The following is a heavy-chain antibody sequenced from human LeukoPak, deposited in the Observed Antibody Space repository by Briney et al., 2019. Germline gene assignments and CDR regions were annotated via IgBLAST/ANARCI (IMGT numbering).Heavy chain of an antibody. J-gene: IGHJ4*02. CDR2: ISSVGSSK. V-gene: IGHV3-48*03. CDR3: AREPSSSSSSSFDY. CDR1: GFTFSAYE. Sequence: GGSLRLSCAASGFTFSAYEMNRVRQAPGKGLEWVSYISSVGSSKYYADSVKGRFTVSRDNAKNSLYLQMNSRRVEDTAVYYCAREPSSSSSSSFDYWGQGTLVTVSS. D-gene: IGHD6-6*01.